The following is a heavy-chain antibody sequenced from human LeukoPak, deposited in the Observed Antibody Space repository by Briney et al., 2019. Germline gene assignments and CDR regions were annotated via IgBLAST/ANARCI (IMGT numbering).Heavy chain of an antibody. D-gene: IGHD3-16*01. V-gene: IGHV1-69*04. CDR1: GGXFSSYA. J-gene: IGHJ4*02. Sequence: SVKVSCRASGGXFSSYAMSWVRQAPGQGHEWLGRIIPILGITNYAQKFQGRVTITADKSTSTAYMELSSLRSDDTAVYYCARDPSGGYVPYFDYWGQGTLVTVSS. CDR2: IIPILGIT. CDR3: ARDPSGGYVPYFDY.